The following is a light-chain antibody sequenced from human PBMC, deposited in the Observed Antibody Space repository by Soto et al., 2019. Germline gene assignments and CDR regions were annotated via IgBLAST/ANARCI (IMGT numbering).Light chain of an antibody. CDR2: RNN. CDR1: SSKIGSNY. CDR3: AAWEDSLSGWV. J-gene: IGLJ3*02. V-gene: IGLV1-47*01. Sequence: QSVLTQPPSSSGTPGQRVTISCSGSSSKIGSNYVYWYQQLPGTAPKLLIYRNNQRPSGVPDRFSGSKSGTSASLAISGLRSEDEADYYCAAWEDSLSGWVFGGGTKVTVL.